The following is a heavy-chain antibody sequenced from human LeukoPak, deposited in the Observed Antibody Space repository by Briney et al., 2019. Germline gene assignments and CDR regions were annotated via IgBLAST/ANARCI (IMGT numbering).Heavy chain of an antibody. CDR2: ISSSGSTI. V-gene: IGHV3-11*01. CDR1: GFTFSDYY. Sequence: GGSLRLSCAASGFTFSDYYMSWIRQAPGKGLEWVSYISSSGSTIYYADSVKGRFTISRDNAKNSLYLQMNSLRAEDTAVYYCARAATGGNRHIYYYYYMDVWGQGTTVTVSS. D-gene: IGHD6-25*01. J-gene: IGHJ6*03. CDR3: ARAATGGNRHIYYYYYMDV.